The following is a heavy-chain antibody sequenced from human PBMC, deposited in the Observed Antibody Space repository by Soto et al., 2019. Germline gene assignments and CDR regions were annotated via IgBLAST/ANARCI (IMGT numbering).Heavy chain of an antibody. D-gene: IGHD3-16*01. CDR2: VNTYKGNT. J-gene: IGHJ4*02. Sequence: QVQLVQSGSEVKKPGASVKGSCKASGYTFTDYGFTWVRQAPGQGLEWMGWVNTYKGNTNYAQNFQGRVTMTTDTSTNTAYMELRGLRSDDTALYYCARERGNYKYFEYWGPGNLVAVS. V-gene: IGHV1-18*01. CDR1: GYTFTDYG. CDR3: ARERGNYKYFEY.